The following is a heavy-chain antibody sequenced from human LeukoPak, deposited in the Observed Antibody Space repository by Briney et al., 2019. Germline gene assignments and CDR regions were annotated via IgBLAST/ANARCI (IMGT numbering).Heavy chain of an antibody. CDR1: GFTFSSYE. CDR2: IKNKIASGTT. CDR3: TTNDAFDI. V-gene: IGHV3-15*01. Sequence: GGSLRLSCAASGFTFSSYEMNWVRQAPGKGLEWVGRIKNKIASGTTDYAAPVKGRFTISRDDSKNTLFLQMNSLKTEDTAMYYCTTNDAFDIWGQGTMVTVSS. J-gene: IGHJ3*02.